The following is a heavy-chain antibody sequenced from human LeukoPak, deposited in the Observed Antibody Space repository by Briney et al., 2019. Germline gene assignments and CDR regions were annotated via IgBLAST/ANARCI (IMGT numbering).Heavy chain of an antibody. D-gene: IGHD1-20*01. CDR3: ARVGNWNYALVNYHFDY. Sequence: SETLSLTCTVSGGSISSYYWIWMRQPPGKGLEWIGYIHYSGNTNYNPSLKSRVTISVDTSKNQFSLKLTSVTAADTAVYYCARVGNWNYALVNYHFDYWGQGTLVTVSS. CDR2: IHYSGNT. CDR1: GGSISSYY. J-gene: IGHJ4*02. V-gene: IGHV4-59*01.